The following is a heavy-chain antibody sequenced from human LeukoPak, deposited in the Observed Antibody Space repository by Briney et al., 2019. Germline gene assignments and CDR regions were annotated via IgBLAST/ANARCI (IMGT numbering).Heavy chain of an antibody. CDR2: IKSKTDGGTT. CDR1: GFTFNSYE. Sequence: GGSLRLSCAASGFTFNSYEMNWVRQAPGKGLEWVGRIKSKTDGGTTDYAAPVKGRFTISRDDSKNTLYLQMNSLKTEDTAVYYCTTGPGYSYGWGYYYYGMDVWGQGTTVTVSS. D-gene: IGHD5-18*01. J-gene: IGHJ6*02. CDR3: TTGPGYSYGWGYYYYGMDV. V-gene: IGHV3-15*01.